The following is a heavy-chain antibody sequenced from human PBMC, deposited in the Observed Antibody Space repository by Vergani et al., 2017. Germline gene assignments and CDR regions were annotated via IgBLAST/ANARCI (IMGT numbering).Heavy chain of an antibody. CDR3: ARDGYFSGGSCYEGWFDP. V-gene: IGHV5-10-1*03. D-gene: IGHD2-15*01. J-gene: IGHJ5*02. CDR2: IDPSDSYT. Sequence: EVQLVQSGAEVKKPGESLRISCKGSGYSFTSYWISWVRQMPGKGLEWMGRIDPSDSYTNYSPSFQGHVTISDDKSISTAYLQWSSLKASDTAMYYCARDGYFSGGSCYEGWFDPWGQGTLVTVSS. CDR1: GYSFTSYW.